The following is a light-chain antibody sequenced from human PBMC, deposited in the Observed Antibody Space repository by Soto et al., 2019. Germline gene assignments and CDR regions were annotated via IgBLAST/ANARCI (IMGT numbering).Light chain of an antibody. CDR2: DAS. CDR3: QQRGNWPPIT. J-gene: IGKJ5*01. V-gene: IGKV3-11*01. Sequence: EVVLTQSPGILSLSPGERATLSCRASESVSNYLDWDQQKPGQAPRLLIYDASSRATGIPARFSGSGSGTDFTLTINNRQPEDVAVYYCQQRGNWPPITFGQGTRLDIK. CDR1: ESVSNY.